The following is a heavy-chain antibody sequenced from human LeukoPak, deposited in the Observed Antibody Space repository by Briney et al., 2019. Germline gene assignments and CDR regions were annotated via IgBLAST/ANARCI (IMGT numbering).Heavy chain of an antibody. D-gene: IGHD6-19*01. CDR1: GFTFSSYS. J-gene: IGHJ4*02. CDR2: ISSSSSYI. V-gene: IGHV3-21*01. CDR3: ARGIAVADFDY. Sequence: GGSLRLSCAASGFTFSSYSMNWVRQAPGKGLEWVSSISSSSSYIYYADSVKDRFTISRDNAKNSLYLQMNSLRAEDTAVYYCARGIAVADFDYWGQGTLVTVSS.